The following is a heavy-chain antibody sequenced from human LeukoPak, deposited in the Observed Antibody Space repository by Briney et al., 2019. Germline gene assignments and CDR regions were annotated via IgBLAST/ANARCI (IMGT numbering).Heavy chain of an antibody. CDR2: ISYDGSNK. J-gene: IGHJ4*02. D-gene: IGHD3-10*01. V-gene: IGHV3-30*18. Sequence: GRSLRLSCAAAGFTVSSYGMHWVRQAPGKGLEWVAVISYDGSNKNCADSVKGRFTISRDNSKNTLYLQMNSLRAKDTAVYDCAKKSAGGYYNGPDYWGQGTLVTVSS. CDR3: AKKSAGGYYNGPDY. CDR1: GFTVSSYG.